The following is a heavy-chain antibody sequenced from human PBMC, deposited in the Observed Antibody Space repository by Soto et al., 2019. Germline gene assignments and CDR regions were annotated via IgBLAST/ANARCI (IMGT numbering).Heavy chain of an antibody. CDR2: IYYSGST. V-gene: IGHV4-61*01. Sequence: SETLSLTCTVSGGSVSSGSYYWSWIRQPPGKGLEWIGYIYYSGSTNYNPSLESRVTISVDTSKNQFTLKLSSVTAADTAVYYCARDMYYYDSSGYYEGLYYYYGMDVWGQGTTVTVSS. CDR3: ARDMYYYDSSGYYEGLYYYYGMDV. J-gene: IGHJ6*02. D-gene: IGHD3-22*01. CDR1: GGSVSSGSYY.